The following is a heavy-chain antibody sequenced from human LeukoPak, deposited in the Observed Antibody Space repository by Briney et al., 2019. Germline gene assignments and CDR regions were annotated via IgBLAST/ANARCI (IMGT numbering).Heavy chain of an antibody. CDR2: IKQDGSDK. V-gene: IGHV3-7*05. CDR1: VFTLCSYW. D-gene: IGHD5-18*01. Sequence: GGSLRLSCAASVFTLCSYWMTCVRDAPGEGVEWVANIKQDGSDKAYVDSVKGRFTISRDNAKNSLYLQMNSLRAEDTAVYYCARCVAAIDYWGQGTLVTVSS. CDR3: ARCVAAIDY. J-gene: IGHJ4*02.